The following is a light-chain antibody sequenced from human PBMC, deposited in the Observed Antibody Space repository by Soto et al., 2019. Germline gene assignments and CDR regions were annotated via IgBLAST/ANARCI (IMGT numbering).Light chain of an antibody. Sequence: QSVLTQPASVSGSPGQSITISCTGTSSDVGGHNYVSWYQQHPGKAPKNMIYEVNNGPSGVSDRFSGSKSGNTASLTISGLQAEYEAYYYCSSFTNSGTVVFGGGTKVTVL. V-gene: IGLV2-14*01. CDR2: EVN. CDR3: SSFTNSGTVV. CDR1: SSDVGGHNY. J-gene: IGLJ2*01.